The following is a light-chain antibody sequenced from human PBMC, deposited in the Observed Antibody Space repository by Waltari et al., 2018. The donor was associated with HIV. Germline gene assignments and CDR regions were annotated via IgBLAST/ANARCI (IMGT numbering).Light chain of an antibody. CDR3: SSYTSSSWV. J-gene: IGLJ3*02. Sequence: QSALTPPASVSGSPGQSITISCTGTSSDVDYYNYDCWYQQHPGKAPKLMIYDVTHRPSGVSNRFSGSKSGNTASLTISGLQAEDEADYYCSSYTSSSWVFGGGTKLTVL. CDR1: SSDVDYYNY. CDR2: DVT. V-gene: IGLV2-14*03.